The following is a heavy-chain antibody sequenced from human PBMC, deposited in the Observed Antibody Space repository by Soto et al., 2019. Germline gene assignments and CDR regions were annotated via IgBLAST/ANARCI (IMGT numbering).Heavy chain of an antibody. CDR2: INAGNGNT. V-gene: IGHV1-3*01. Sequence: AAVKVSCKASGYTFTSYAMHWVRQAPGQRLEWMGWINAGNGNTKYSQKFQGRVTITRDTSASTAYMELSSLRSEDTAVYYCARSIVVVTAADYWGQGTLVTVSS. D-gene: IGHD2-21*02. J-gene: IGHJ4*02. CDR1: GYTFTSYA. CDR3: ARSIVVVTAADY.